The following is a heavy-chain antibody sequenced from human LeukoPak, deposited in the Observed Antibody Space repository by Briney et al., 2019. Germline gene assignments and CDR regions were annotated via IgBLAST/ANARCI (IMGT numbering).Heavy chain of an antibody. V-gene: IGHV3-23*01. J-gene: IGHJ4*02. Sequence: GGSLRLSCAASGFTFSSYAMSWVRQAPGKGLEWVSAISGSGGSTYYADSVKGRFTISRDNSKNTLYLQMNSLRAEDTAVYYCANAGGKQLVATVDYWGQGTLATVSS. CDR3: ANAGGKQLVATVDY. D-gene: IGHD6-6*01. CDR2: ISGSGGST. CDR1: GFTFSSYA.